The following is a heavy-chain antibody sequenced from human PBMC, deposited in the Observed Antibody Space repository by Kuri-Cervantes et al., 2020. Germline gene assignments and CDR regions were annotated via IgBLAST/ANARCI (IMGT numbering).Heavy chain of an antibody. CDR3: ARAGGYGSGRHNYFDY. J-gene: IGHJ4*02. Sequence: GGSLRLSCAASGFTFDDYAMHWVRQAPGKGLEWVSGISWNSGSIGYADSVKGRFTISRDNAKNSLYLQMNSLRAEDTALYYCARAGGYGSGRHNYFDYWGQGTLVTVSS. D-gene: IGHD3-10*01. CDR1: GFTFDDYA. CDR2: ISWNSGSI. V-gene: IGHV3-9*01.